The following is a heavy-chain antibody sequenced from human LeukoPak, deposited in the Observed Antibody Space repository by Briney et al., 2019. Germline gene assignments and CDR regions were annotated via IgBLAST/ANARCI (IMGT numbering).Heavy chain of an antibody. J-gene: IGHJ4*02. CDR3: ARTSGWR. V-gene: IGHV4-34*01. CDR1: GGSFSGYY. Sequence: SETLSLTCAVYGGSFSGYYWSWIRQPPGKGLEWIGEINHSGSTNYNPSLKSRVTISVDASKNQFSLKLSSVTAADTAVYYCARTSGWRWGQGTLVTVS. D-gene: IGHD6-25*01. CDR2: INHSGST.